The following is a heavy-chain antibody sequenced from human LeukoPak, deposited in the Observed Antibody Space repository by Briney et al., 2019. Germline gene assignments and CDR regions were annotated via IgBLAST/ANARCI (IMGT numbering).Heavy chain of an antibody. J-gene: IGHJ4*02. D-gene: IGHD2-21*02. CDR2: IYYSGST. V-gene: IGHV4-59*12. CDR3: ARDAYCGGDCYID. Sequence: SETLSLTCTVSGGSISSYYWSWIRQPPGKGLEWIGYIYYSGSTNYNPSLKSRATISVDTSKNQFSLKLSSVTAADTAVYYCARDAYCGGDCYIDWGQGTLVTVSS. CDR1: GGSISSYY.